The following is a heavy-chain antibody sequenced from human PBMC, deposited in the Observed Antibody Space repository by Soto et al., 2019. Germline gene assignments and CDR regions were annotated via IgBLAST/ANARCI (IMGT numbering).Heavy chain of an antibody. V-gene: IGHV4-34*01. CDR3: ARVRLGSSWKTYYYYYYGMDV. J-gene: IGHJ6*02. CDR2: INHSGST. D-gene: IGHD6-13*01. CDR1: GGCISGYY. Sequence: SETLSLTCAVYGGCISGYYWSWIRQPPGKGLEWIGEINHSGSTNYNPSLKSRVTISVDTSKNQFSLKLSSVTAADTAVYYCARVRLGSSWKTYYYYYYGMDVWGQGTTVTVSS.